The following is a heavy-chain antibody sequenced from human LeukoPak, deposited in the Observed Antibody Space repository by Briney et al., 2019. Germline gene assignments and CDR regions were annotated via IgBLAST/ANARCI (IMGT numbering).Heavy chain of an antibody. Sequence: SGTLSLTCAVSGGSINSSNWWSWVRQPPGKGLEWIGEIYHSGSTKCNPSLKSRVTISVDKSKNQFSLKLNSVTAAGTAVYYCAREVGRGLFDYWGQGTLVTVSS. CDR2: IYHSGST. CDR3: AREVGRGLFDY. D-gene: IGHD1-26*01. J-gene: IGHJ4*02. CDR1: GGSINSSNW. V-gene: IGHV4-4*02.